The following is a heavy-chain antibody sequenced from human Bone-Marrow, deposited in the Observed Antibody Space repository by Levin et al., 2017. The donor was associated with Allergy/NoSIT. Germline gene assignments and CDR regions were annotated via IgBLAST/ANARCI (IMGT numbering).Heavy chain of an antibody. CDR3: ARVKASYYAMDV. J-gene: IGHJ6*02. CDR1: GFSFDDYA. Sequence: GGSLRLSCVASGFSFDDYAMHWVRQPPGKGLEWVSGINWKTGSIGYADSVKGRFTISRDNAKNSLYLQMNSLGAEDTALYYCARVKASYYAMDVWGLGTTVTVSS. CDR2: INWKTGSI. D-gene: IGHD5-12*01. V-gene: IGHV3-9*01.